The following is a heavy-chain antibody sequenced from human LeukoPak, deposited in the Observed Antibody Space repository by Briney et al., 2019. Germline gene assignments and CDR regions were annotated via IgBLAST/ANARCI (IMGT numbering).Heavy chain of an antibody. D-gene: IGHD6-13*01. J-gene: IGHJ2*01. CDR2: ISWNSGNM. CDR1: GFMFNDYA. CDR3: AKGPGLGAGKRYLDL. Sequence: HPGGSLRLSCAPSGFMFNDYALHWVRQAPGKGLEWVSSISWNSGNMCYVDSVKGRFTISRDNAKNSLSLQMNSLKPEDTALYYCAKGPGLGAGKRYLDLWGRGTLVIVSS. V-gene: IGHV3-9*01.